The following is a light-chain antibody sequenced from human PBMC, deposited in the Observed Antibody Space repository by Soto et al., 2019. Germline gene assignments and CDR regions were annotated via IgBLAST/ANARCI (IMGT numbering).Light chain of an antibody. CDR1: SSDVGGYNY. J-gene: IGLJ1*01. Sequence: QAALAHPGSVSWSPGHAITISCTGTSSDVGGYNYVSWYQQHPGKAPKLMIYEVSNRPSGVSNRFSGSKSGNTASLTISGLQAEDQADHYCSSYTSSSTLVFGTGTKVTVL. CDR3: SSYTSSSTLV. V-gene: IGLV2-14*01. CDR2: EVS.